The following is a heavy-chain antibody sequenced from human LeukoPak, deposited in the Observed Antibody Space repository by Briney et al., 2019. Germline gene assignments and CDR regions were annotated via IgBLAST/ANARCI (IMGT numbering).Heavy chain of an antibody. CDR1: GYSFTSYW. J-gene: IGHJ4*02. Sequence: GESLKISCKGSGYSFTSYWIGWVRQMPGKGLEWMGIIYPGDSDTRYSPSFQGQVTISADKSISTAYLQWSSLKASDTAMYYCARWRRSSSWPLTPLYYFDYWDQGTLVTVSS. CDR2: IYPGDSDT. CDR3: ARWRRSSSWPLTPLYYFDY. V-gene: IGHV5-51*01. D-gene: IGHD6-13*01.